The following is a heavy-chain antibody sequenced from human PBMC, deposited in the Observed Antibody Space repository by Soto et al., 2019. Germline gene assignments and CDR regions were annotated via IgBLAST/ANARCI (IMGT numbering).Heavy chain of an antibody. Sequence: ASVKVSCKASGYTFTSYGISWVRQAPGQRLEWMGWISAYNGNTNYAQKLQGRVTMTTDTSTSTAYMELRSLRSDDTAVYYCARDCGGSCYMFGYYYGMDVWGQGTTVTVSS. J-gene: IGHJ6*02. V-gene: IGHV1-18*04. CDR3: ARDCGGSCYMFGYYYGMDV. CDR1: GYTFTSYG. D-gene: IGHD2-15*01. CDR2: ISAYNGNT.